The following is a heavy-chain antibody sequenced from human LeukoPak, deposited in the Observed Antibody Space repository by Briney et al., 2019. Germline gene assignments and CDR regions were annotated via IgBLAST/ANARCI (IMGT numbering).Heavy chain of an antibody. Sequence: PSETLSLTCTVSGGSISSYYWSWIRQPAGKGLEWIGRIYTSGSTSYNPSLKSRVTISVDTSKNQFSLKLSSVTAADTAVYYCAREGARWEPSFSAFDIWGQGTMVTVSS. D-gene: IGHD1-26*01. J-gene: IGHJ3*02. CDR3: AREGARWEPSFSAFDI. CDR1: GGSISSYY. V-gene: IGHV4-4*07. CDR2: IYTSGST.